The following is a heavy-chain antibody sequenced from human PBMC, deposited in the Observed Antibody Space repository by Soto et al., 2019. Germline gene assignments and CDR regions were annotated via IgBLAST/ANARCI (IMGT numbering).Heavy chain of an antibody. CDR2: ISYDGNKK. V-gene: IGHV3-30-3*01. J-gene: IGHJ4*02. CDR1: GFTFSSYA. D-gene: IGHD5-18*01. Sequence: QVQLVESGGGVAQPGRSLRLSCVASGFTFSSYAMHWVRQAPGKGLEWVAVISYDGNKKYYTDSVKGRFTISRDNSKNTLMLQMDSLRLEDTAVYYCGSNNTPGGYGYGYDYWGQGTLVTVSS. CDR3: GSNNTPGGYGYGYDY.